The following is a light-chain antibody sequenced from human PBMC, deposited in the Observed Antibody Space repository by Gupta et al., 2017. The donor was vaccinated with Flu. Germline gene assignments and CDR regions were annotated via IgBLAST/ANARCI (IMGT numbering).Light chain of an antibody. CDR3: CSYTSSSTFYV. J-gene: IGLJ1*01. CDR2: EVS. CDR1: SSDFGGYNY. Sequence: TISCTGTSSDFGGYNYVSWYQQHPDKAPKLMIYEVSNRPSGVSNRFSGSKSGNTASLTISGLQAEDEADYYCCSYTSSSTFYVLGTGTKVTVL. V-gene: IGLV2-14*01.